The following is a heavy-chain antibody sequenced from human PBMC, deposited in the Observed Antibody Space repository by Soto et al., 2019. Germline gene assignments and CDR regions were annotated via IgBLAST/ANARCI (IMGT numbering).Heavy chain of an antibody. Sequence: PGGSLRLSCAASGFTFDDYAMHWVRQAPGKGLEWVSGLSWNSGSIAYADSVKGRFTISRDNAKNSLYLQMNSLRAEDTALYYCARGTGGYYYSNWFDPWGHGTLVTVSS. D-gene: IGHD3-22*01. J-gene: IGHJ5*02. CDR2: LSWNSGSI. CDR3: ARGTGGYYYSNWFDP. V-gene: IGHV3-9*01. CDR1: GFTFDDYA.